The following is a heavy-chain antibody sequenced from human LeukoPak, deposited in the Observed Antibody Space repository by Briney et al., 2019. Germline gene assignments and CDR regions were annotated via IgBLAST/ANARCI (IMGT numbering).Heavy chain of an antibody. CDR3: VQESSSLLRSYFDY. D-gene: IGHD2-15*01. CDR2: ISSSGSTI. J-gene: IGHJ4*02. V-gene: IGHV3-48*03. Sequence: GGSLRLSCAASGFTFSSYEMNWVRQAPGKGLEWVSYISSSGSTIYYADSVKGRFTISRDNAKNSLYLQMNSLRAEDTAVYYCVQESSSLLRSYFDYWGQGTLSPSPQ. CDR1: GFTFSSYE.